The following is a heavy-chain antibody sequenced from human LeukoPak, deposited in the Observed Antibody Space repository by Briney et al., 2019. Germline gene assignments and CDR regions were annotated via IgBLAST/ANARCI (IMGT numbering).Heavy chain of an antibody. CDR1: GYTFTGYY. Sequence: ASVKVSCKASGYTFTGYYMHWVRQAPGQGLEWMGWINPNSGDTSYAQKFQGRVTITRDTSISTAFMELSRLTSDDTAVYYCASGYYDSGSYGGDAFNIWGQGTVVTVSS. J-gene: IGHJ3*02. V-gene: IGHV1-2*02. D-gene: IGHD3-10*01. CDR3: ASGYYDSGSYGGDAFNI. CDR2: INPNSGDT.